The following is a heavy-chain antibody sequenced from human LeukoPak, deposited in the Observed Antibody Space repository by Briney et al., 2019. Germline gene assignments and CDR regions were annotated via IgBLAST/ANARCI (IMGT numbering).Heavy chain of an antibody. CDR2: VSYSGYT. CDR1: GGSIRSYY. CDR3: ARGRNDNGGMVLDS. V-gene: IGHV4-59*01. D-gene: IGHD4-23*01. J-gene: IGHJ4*02. Sequence: SETLSLTCTVSGGSIRSYYWNWIRQAPGKGLEWVGFVSYSGYTSYSPSLKSRVAISVDTAKSQFSLRLNSMTAADTAIYYYARGRNDNGGMVLDSWAQGNLVTVSS.